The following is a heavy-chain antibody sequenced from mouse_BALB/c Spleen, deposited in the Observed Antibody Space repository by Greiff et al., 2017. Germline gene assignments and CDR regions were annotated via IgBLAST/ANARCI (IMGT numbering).Heavy chain of an antibody. CDR2: ISYSGST. CDR1: GDSITSGY. Sequence: VQLKESGPSLVKPSQTLSLTCSVTGDSITSGYWNWIRKFPGNKLEYMGYISYSGSTYYNPSLKSRISITRDTSKNQYYLQLNSVTTEDTATYYCARLEDYYRYDDGEGYFDYWGQGTTLTVSS. CDR3: ARLEDYYRYDDGEGYFDY. V-gene: IGHV3-8*02. J-gene: IGHJ2*01. D-gene: IGHD2-14*01.